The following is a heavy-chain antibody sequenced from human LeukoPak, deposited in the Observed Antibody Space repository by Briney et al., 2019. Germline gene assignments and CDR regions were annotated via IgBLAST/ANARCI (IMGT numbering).Heavy chain of an antibody. CDR1: GYLFTTYG. V-gene: IGHV1-18*01. D-gene: IGHD3-22*01. Sequence: GASVKVSCKTSGYLFTTYGISWVRQAPGQGLEWMGWISGCSGKTNYAQKLQDRVTMTTDTSTNTAYMELRSLRSDDTAVYYCGRGPFYYDIDWGQGTLITVSS. J-gene: IGHJ4*02. CDR3: GRGPFYYDID. CDR2: ISGCSGKT.